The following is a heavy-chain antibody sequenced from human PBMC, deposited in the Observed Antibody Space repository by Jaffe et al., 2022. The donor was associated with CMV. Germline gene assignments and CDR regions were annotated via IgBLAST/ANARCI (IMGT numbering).Heavy chain of an antibody. CDR3: ARGDGIQLSIDY. J-gene: IGHJ4*02. Sequence: QVQLVESGGGVVQPGRSLRLSCAASGFTFSSYGMHWVRQAPGKGLEWVAVIWYDGSNKYYADSVKGRFTISRDNSKNTLYLQMNSLRAEDTAVYYCARGDGIQLSIDYWGQGTLVTVSS. CDR2: IWYDGSNK. CDR1: GFTFSSYG. D-gene: IGHD5-18*01. V-gene: IGHV3-33*01.